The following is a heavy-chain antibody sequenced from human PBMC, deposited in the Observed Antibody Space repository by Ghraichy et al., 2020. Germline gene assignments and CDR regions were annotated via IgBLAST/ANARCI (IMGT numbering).Heavy chain of an antibody. Sequence: GSLRLSCAASGFTFSSYFMHWVRQAPGKGLEYVSAINSNGGSTYYGNSVKGRFTISRDNSKNTLYLQMGSLRAEDMAVYYCATSRGITGTTAGYFDSWGQGTLVTVSS. CDR3: ATSRGITGTTAGYFDS. V-gene: IGHV3-64*01. CDR2: INSNGGST. CDR1: GFTFSSYF. J-gene: IGHJ4*02. D-gene: IGHD1-20*01.